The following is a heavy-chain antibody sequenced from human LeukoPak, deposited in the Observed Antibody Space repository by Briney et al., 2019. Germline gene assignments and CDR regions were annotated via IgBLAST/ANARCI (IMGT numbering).Heavy chain of an antibody. J-gene: IGHJ3*02. CDR2: IKQDGTEK. CDR1: GFTFSSHW. D-gene: IGHD4-17*01. Sequence: GGSLRLSCAASGFTFSSHWMSWVRQAPGKGLEWVANIKQDGTEKYYVDSVKGRFTISRDNAKHSLYLQMNSLRAEDTAVYYCATLDMTTVTTGGLNAFDIWGQGTMVTVPS. CDR3: ATLDMTTVTTGGLNAFDI. V-gene: IGHV3-7*01.